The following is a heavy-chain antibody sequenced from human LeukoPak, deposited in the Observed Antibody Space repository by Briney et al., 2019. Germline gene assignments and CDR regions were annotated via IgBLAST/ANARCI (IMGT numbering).Heavy chain of an antibody. D-gene: IGHD3-10*01. CDR2: INPSGGST. CDR1: GYTFTSYY. CDR3: ARSGVRGVIDY. J-gene: IGHJ4*02. V-gene: IGHV1-46*01. Sequence: GASVKLSCTASGYTFTSYYMHLVRHAPGQGLEWMGRINPSGGSTSYAQKFQGRVTMTRDTSTSTVYMEPSSLRSEDTAVYYCARSGVRGVIDYWGQGTLVTVSS.